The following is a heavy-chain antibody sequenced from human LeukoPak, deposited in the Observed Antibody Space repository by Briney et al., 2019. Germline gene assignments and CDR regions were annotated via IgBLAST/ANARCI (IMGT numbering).Heavy chain of an antibody. CDR1: GFTFSTYW. V-gene: IGHV3-74*01. D-gene: IGHD3-22*01. Sequence: GSLRLSCAVSGFTFSTYWMHWVRQAPGKGLVWVSRIESDGSTNYADSVKGRFTISRDNAKNTVSPQMNSLRPEDTGVYYCARAPSEIGGYYPEYFRHWGQGTLVTVSP. J-gene: IGHJ1*01. CDR2: IESDGST. CDR3: ARAPSEIGGYYPEYFRH.